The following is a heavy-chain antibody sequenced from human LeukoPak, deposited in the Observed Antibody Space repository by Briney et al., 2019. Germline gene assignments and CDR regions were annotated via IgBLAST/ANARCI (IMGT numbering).Heavy chain of an antibody. V-gene: IGHV4-59*08. CDR1: GGSISSYY. CDR3: ARVWYGKTDY. D-gene: IGHD3-16*01. J-gene: IGHJ4*02. Sequence: SETLSLTCTVSGGSISSYYWRWIRQPPGKGLEWIGYIYYSGSTNYNPSLKSRVTISVDTSKNQFSLKLSSVTAADTAVYYCARVWYGKTDYWGQGTLVTVSS. CDR2: IYYSGST.